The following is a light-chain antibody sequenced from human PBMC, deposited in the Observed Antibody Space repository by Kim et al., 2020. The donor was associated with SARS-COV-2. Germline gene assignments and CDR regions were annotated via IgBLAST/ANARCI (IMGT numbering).Light chain of an antibody. CDR1: KLADRY. CDR3: QAWDGSTAF. V-gene: IGLV3-1*01. J-gene: IGLJ2*01. Sequence: SVSPGQTASITCSGDKLADRYASWYQQKPGQSPVLVIYQDGKRPSGIPERFSGSTSGNTATLTISGTQTLDEADYYCQAWDGSTAFFGGGTKLTVL. CDR2: QDG.